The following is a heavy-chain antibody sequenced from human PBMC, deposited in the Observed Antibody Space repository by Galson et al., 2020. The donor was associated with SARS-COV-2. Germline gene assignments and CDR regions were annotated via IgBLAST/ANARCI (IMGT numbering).Heavy chain of an antibody. V-gene: IGHV3-30*18. CDR3: AKDPIAAASYAFDL. CDR1: GFTFDDYG. D-gene: IGHD6-25*01. J-gene: IGHJ3*01. CDR2: ILYDGSNQ. Sequence: SLKISCAAPGFTFDDYGMHWVRQSPGMGLEWVAAILYDGSNQWYADSVKGRFTISRDNSRNTLFLQMNSLTPEDTAVYYCAKDPIAAASYAFDLWGQGTVVTVSS.